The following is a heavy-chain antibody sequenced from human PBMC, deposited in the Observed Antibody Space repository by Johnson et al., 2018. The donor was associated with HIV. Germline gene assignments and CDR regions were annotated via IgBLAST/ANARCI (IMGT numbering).Heavy chain of an antibody. J-gene: IGHJ3*02. D-gene: IGHD3-22*01. CDR1: GFTFDDYA. CDR3: AKAREYDSTGHDAFDI. CDR2: ISWNSGSI. V-gene: IGHV3-9*01. Sequence: VESGGGLVQPGRSLRLSCAASGFTFDDYAMHWVRQAPGKGLEWVSGISWNSGSIGYADSVKGRFTISRDNSKNTLYLQMNSLRAEDTAVYYCAKAREYDSTGHDAFDIWGQGTMVTVSS.